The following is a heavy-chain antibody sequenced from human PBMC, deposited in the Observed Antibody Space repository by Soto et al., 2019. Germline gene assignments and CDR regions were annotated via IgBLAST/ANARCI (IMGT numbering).Heavy chain of an antibody. J-gene: IGHJ3*02. D-gene: IGHD3-22*01. CDR3: ASFRYYYDSSGLDAFDI. V-gene: IGHV1-18*01. Sequence: SSVKVSCKASGYTFTSYGISWVRQAPGQGLEWMGWISAYNGNTNYAQKLQGRVTMTTDTSTSTAYMELRSLRSDDTAVYYCASFRYYYDSSGLDAFDIWGQGTMVTVSS. CDR2: ISAYNGNT. CDR1: GYTFTSYG.